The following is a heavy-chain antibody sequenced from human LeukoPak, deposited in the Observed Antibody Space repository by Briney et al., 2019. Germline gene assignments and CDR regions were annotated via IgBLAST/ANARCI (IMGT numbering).Heavy chain of an antibody. CDR3: ARVYCSGGSCAFDY. D-gene: IGHD2-15*01. V-gene: IGHV4-59*08. Sequence: SETLSLTCTVSGGPISSYYWSWIRQPPGKGLEWIGNIYYSGTTNYNPSLKSRVTMSVDRSKNQFSLKLSSVTAADTAVYYCARVYCSGGSCAFDYWGQGTLVTVSS. CDR1: GGPISSYY. CDR2: IYYSGTT. J-gene: IGHJ4*02.